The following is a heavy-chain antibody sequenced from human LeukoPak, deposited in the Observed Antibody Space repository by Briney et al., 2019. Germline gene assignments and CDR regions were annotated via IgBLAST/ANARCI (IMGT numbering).Heavy chain of an antibody. J-gene: IGHJ6*02. Sequence: GGSLRLSCAASGLTFSSYWMGWVRQAPGKGLEWVANIKQDGSDQYYVDSVKGRFTISRNNAKNSLYLQMTSLRAEDTAVYYCAREGYDSSGSEAYYYYGMDVWGQGTTVTVSS. CDR1: GLTFSSYW. D-gene: IGHD3-22*01. CDR2: IKQDGSDQ. V-gene: IGHV3-7*01. CDR3: AREGYDSSGSEAYYYYGMDV.